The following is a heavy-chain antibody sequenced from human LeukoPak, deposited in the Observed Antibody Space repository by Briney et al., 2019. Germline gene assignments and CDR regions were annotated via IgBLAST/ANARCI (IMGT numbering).Heavy chain of an antibody. Sequence: GGSLRLSCTASGFTSGDYAMSWFRQAPGKGLEWVGFIRSKAYGGTTEYAASVKGRFTISRDDSKSIAYLQMNSLKTEDTAVYYCTSHYYGSGSYAYWGQGTLVTVSS. J-gene: IGHJ4*02. CDR1: GFTSGDYA. D-gene: IGHD3-10*01. V-gene: IGHV3-49*03. CDR3: TSHYYGSGSYAY. CDR2: IRSKAYGGTT.